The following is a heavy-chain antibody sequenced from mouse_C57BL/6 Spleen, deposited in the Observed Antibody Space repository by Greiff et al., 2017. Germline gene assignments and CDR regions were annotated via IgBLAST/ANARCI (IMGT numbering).Heavy chain of an antibody. CDR3: ARDGGGWFAY. J-gene: IGHJ3*01. CDR1: GFTFSSYA. CDR2: ISDGGSYT. Sequence: DVKLVESGGGLVKPGGSLKLSCAASGFTFSSYAMSWVRQTPEKRLEWVATISDGGSYTYYPDNVKGRFTISRDNAKNNLYLQMSHLKSEDTAMYYCARDGGGWFAYWGQGTLVTVSA. V-gene: IGHV5-4*01.